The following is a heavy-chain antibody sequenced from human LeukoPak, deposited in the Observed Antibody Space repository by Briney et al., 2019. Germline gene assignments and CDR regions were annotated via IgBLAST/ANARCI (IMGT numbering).Heavy chain of an antibody. CDR1: GGASNGYT. CDR2: IIPVFNVS. J-gene: IGHJ5*01. V-gene: IGHV1-69*05. Sequence: SVKVSCQASGGASNGYTFSWVRQAPGQGLGWVGGIIPVFNVSNYAWKFQDRVTITTDVPTTTAYMELTSLRSEDTAIYYCARGPDVVGTRLDSWGQGTLVTVSS. CDR3: ARGPDVVGTRLDS. D-gene: IGHD1-26*01.